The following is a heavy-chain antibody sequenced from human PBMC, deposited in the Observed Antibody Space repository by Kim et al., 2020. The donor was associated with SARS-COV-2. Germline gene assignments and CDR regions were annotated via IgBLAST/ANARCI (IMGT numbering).Heavy chain of an antibody. CDR3: ARHYSPRDSSRWYDAFDI. J-gene: IGHJ3*02. Sequence: GGSLRLSCVASGFALNSYWMAWVRQAPGKGLEWVANMRKGGGGHHFADSVEGRFSLSRDDAKNSVYLQMNGLRVEDTAVYYCARHYSPRDSSRWYDAFDIWGQGTAVTVSS. V-gene: IGHV3-7*01. CDR2: MRKGGGGH. D-gene: IGHD3-22*01. CDR1: GFALNSYW.